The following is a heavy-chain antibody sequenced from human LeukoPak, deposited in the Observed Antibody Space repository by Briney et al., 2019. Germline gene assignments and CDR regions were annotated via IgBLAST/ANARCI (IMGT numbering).Heavy chain of an antibody. V-gene: IGHV1-69*13. CDR1: GGTFISYA. J-gene: IGHJ3*02. CDR2: IIPIFGTA. D-gene: IGHD3-10*01. Sequence: SVKVSCKASGGTFISYAISWVRQAPGQGLEWVGGIIPIFGTANYAQKFQGRVTITADESTSTAYMELSSLRSGDTAVYYCARAMTYHGSGSPDAFDIWGQGTMVTVSS. CDR3: ARAMTYHGSGSPDAFDI.